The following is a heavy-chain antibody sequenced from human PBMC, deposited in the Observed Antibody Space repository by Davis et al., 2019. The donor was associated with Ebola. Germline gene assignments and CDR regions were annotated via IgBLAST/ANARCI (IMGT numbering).Heavy chain of an antibody. D-gene: IGHD6-19*01. Sequence: AASVKVSCKASGGTFSSYAISWVRQAPGQGLEWMGWMNPNSGNTGYAQKFQGRVTMTRNTSISTAYMELSSLGSEDKAVYYCARSVAVAGYFDYLGQGNLVNGSS. CDR1: GGTFSSYA. CDR2: MNPNSGNT. J-gene: IGHJ4*02. V-gene: IGHV1-8*02. CDR3: ARSVAVAGYFDY.